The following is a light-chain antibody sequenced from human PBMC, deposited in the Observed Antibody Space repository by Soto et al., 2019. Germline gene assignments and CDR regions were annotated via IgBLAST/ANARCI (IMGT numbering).Light chain of an antibody. J-gene: IGKJ1*01. CDR3: QQTFSTPWT. Sequence: DIQMTQSPSSLSESVGDRVNITCRASQSISSYLNWYQQKPGKAPKLLIYAASSLHSGVPSRFSGSGSGTHFTLIISSLQPEDSATYYCQQTFSTPWTFGQGTKVDI. CDR1: QSISSY. V-gene: IGKV1-39*01. CDR2: AAS.